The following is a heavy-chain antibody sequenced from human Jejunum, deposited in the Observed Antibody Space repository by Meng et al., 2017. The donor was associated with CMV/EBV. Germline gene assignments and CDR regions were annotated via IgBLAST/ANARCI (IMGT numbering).Heavy chain of an antibody. D-gene: IGHD2-8*02. V-gene: IGHV4-39*06. Sequence: TVSGGSISTSDYYWGWIRQPPGKGLEWIGSMHYSEPTYYNPSLKSRVTMSVDTSNNQFALNLNSVTAADTAVYYCARRLPRWGTDVWGQGTTVTVSS. CDR2: MHYSEPT. CDR3: ARRLPRWGTDV. CDR1: GGSISTSDYY. J-gene: IGHJ6*02.